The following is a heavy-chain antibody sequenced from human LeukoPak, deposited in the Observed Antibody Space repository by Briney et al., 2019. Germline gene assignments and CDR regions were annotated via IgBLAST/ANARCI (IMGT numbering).Heavy chain of an antibody. J-gene: IGHJ3*02. CDR1: GYSFTSYW. D-gene: IGHD3-10*01. CDR3: ARGQSLWFGAPWAFDI. Sequence: GESLKISCKGSGYSFTSYWIGWVRQMPGKGLEWMGIIYPGDSDTRYSPSFQGQVTISADKSISTAYLQWSSLKASDTAMYYCARGQSLWFGAPWAFDIWGQGTMVTVSS. CDR2: IYPGDSDT. V-gene: IGHV5-51*01.